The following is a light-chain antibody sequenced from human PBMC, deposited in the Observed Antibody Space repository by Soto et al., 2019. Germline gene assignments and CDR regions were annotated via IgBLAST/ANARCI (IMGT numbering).Light chain of an antibody. CDR2: AAS. Sequence: DIQMTQSPSSVSASVGDRVTITCRASQAISTWLAWYQQKPGKAPKLLIYAASNLQTGVPSRFSGSRSGTDSTLTISSLQPEDFSTYYCQQANSFPRTFGPGTKAEIK. V-gene: IGKV1D-12*01. CDR3: QQANSFPRT. CDR1: QAISTW. J-gene: IGKJ1*01.